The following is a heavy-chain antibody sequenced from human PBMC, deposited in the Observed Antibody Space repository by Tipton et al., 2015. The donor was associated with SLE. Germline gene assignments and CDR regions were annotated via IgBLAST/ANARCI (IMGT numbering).Heavy chain of an antibody. Sequence: LRLSCTVSGGSISSSSYYWGWIRQPPGKGLEWIGSIYYSGSTYYNPSLKSRVTMSVDTSKNQFSLKLSSVTAADTAVYYCARAGGCIAAAGTRGAFDIWGQGTMVTVSS. CDR2: IYYSGST. V-gene: IGHV4-39*07. J-gene: IGHJ3*02. CDR1: GGSISSSSYY. D-gene: IGHD6-13*01. CDR3: ARAGGCIAAAGTRGAFDI.